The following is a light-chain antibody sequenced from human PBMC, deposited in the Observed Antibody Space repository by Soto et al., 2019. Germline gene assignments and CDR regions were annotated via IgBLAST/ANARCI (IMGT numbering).Light chain of an antibody. Sequence: DIVMTQSPLSLPVTPGEPASISCRSSQSLLHSNGYNYLDWYLQKPGQSPQLLIYLGSNRASGVPDRFSGSGSGTDFTLKISRVAAEDFGVYYCMQALQTPLTFGPGTKVDIK. CDR3: MQALQTPLT. J-gene: IGKJ3*01. V-gene: IGKV2-28*01. CDR2: LGS. CDR1: QSLLHSNGYNY.